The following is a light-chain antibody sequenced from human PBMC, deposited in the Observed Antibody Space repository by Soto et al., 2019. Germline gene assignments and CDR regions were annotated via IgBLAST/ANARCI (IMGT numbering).Light chain of an antibody. CDR2: EVS. Sequence: QSVLAQPASVSGSPGQSITISCTGTSSDVGGYNYVSWYQQHPGKAPKLMIYEVSNRPSGVSNRFSGSKSGNTASLTISGLQAEDEADYYCSSYTSSSTLDVFGTGTTVT. CDR3: SSYTSSSTLDV. CDR1: SSDVGGYNY. V-gene: IGLV2-14*01. J-gene: IGLJ1*01.